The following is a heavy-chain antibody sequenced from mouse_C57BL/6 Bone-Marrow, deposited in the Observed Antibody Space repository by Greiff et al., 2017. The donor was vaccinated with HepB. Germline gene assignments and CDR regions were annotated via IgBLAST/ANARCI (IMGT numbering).Heavy chain of an antibody. CDR1: GYAFSSYW. V-gene: IGHV1-80*01. CDR3: ARTLITTDWYFDV. Sequence: QVQLQQSGAELVKPGASVKISCKASGYAFSSYWMNWVKQRPGKGLEWIGQIYPGDGDTNYNGKFKGKATLTADKSSSTAYMQLSSLTSEDSAVYFCARTLITTDWYFDVWGTGTTVTVSS. D-gene: IGHD1-1*01. J-gene: IGHJ1*03. CDR2: IYPGDGDT.